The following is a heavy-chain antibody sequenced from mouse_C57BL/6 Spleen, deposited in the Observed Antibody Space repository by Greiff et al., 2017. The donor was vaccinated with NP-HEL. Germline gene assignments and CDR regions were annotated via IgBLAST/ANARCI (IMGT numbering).Heavy chain of an antibody. J-gene: IGHJ1*03. D-gene: IGHD2-4*01. CDR3: ARKIYYDYDGYFDV. CDR2: IWSGGST. Sequence: VKLEESGPGLVQPSQSLSITCTVSGFSLTSYGVHWVRQSPGKGLEWLGVIWSGGSTDYNAAFISRLSISKDNSKSQVFFKMNSLQADDTAIYYCARKIYYDYDGYFDVWGTGTTVTVSS. V-gene: IGHV2-2*01. CDR1: GFSLTSYG.